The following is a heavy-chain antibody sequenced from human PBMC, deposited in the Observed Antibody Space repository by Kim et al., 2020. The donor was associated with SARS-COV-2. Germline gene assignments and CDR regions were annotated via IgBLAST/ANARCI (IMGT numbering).Heavy chain of an antibody. CDR2: ISGSGGST. V-gene: IGHV3-23*01. D-gene: IGHD6-19*01. CDR1: GFTFSSYA. CDR3: AKCTAVAATWYYGMDV. Sequence: GGSLRLSCAASGFTFSSYAMSWVRQAPGKGLEWVSAISGSGGSTYYTDSVKGRFTISRDNSKNTLYLQMNSLRAEDTAVYYCAKCTAVAATWYYGMDVWGQGTTVTVSS. J-gene: IGHJ6*02.